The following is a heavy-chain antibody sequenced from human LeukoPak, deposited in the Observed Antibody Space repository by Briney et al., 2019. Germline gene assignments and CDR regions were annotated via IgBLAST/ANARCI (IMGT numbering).Heavy chain of an antibody. J-gene: IGHJ4*02. V-gene: IGHV3-23*01. CDR3: GKIRLEDSATGY. CDR1: GFSFSACG. CDR2: IGGSGATT. D-gene: IGHD2-15*01. Sequence: GGSLRLSCAASGFSFSACGMNWVRQAPGKGLEWVSAIGGSGATTYYADSVRGRFTISRDNSKNTMYLQMSSLRAEDTAIYYCGKIRLEDSATGYWGQGTLVTVSS.